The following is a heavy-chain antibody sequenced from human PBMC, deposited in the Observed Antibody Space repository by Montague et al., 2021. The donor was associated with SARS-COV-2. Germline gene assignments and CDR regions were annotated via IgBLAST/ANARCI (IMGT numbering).Heavy chain of an antibody. CDR3: ARDLGSYYGMDV. CDR1: GFTFSCYA. CDR2: ISYDGSNK. J-gene: IGHJ6*02. Sequence: SLRLSCAASGFTFSCYAMHWVRQAPGKGLEWVAVISYDGSNKYYADSVKGRFTISRDNSKNTLYLQMNSLRAEDTAVYYCARDLGSYYGMDVWGQGTTVTVSS. V-gene: IGHV3-30*04.